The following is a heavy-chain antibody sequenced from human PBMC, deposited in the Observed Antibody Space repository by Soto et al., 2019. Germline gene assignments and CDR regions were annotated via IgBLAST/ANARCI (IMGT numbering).Heavy chain of an antibody. CDR1: GGSISSSSYY. CDR2: IYYSGST. V-gene: IGHV4-39*01. CDR3: ASRRPTGTTDY. J-gene: IGHJ4*02. Sequence: QLQLQESGPGLVKPSETLSLTCTVSGGSISSSSYYCGWIRQPPGKGLEWIGSIYYSGSTYYNPSLKSRVTISVDTSKNQFSLKLSSVTAADTAVYYCASRRPTGTTDYWGQGTLVTVSS. D-gene: IGHD1-7*01.